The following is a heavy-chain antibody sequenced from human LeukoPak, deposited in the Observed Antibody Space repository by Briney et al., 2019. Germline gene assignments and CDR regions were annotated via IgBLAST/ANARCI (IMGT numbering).Heavy chain of an antibody. CDR1: GGSISSYY. CDR2: IYTSGST. Sequence: PSETLSLTCTVSGGSISSYYWSWIRQPAGKGLEWIGRIYTSGSTNYNPSLKSRVTISVDTSKNQFSLKLSSVTAADTAVYYCARGGSEGYYYYYMDVWGKGTTVTISS. J-gene: IGHJ6*03. V-gene: IGHV4-4*07. CDR3: ARGGSEGYYYYYMDV.